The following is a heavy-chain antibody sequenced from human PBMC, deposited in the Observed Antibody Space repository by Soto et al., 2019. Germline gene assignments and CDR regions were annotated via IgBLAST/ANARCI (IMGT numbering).Heavy chain of an antibody. CDR1: GFTFSSYG. J-gene: IGHJ4*02. D-gene: IGHD3-22*01. CDR3: ARREYLLDSSGYYFDY. V-gene: IGHV3-33*01. Sequence: GGSLRLSCAASGFTFSSYGMHWVRQAPGKGLEWVAVIWYDGSNKYYADSVKGRFTISRDNSKNTLYLQMNSLRAEDTAVYYCARREYLLDSSGYYFDYWGQGTLVTVSS. CDR2: IWYDGSNK.